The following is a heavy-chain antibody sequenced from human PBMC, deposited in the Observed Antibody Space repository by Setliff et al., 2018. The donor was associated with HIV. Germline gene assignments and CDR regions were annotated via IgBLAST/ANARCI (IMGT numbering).Heavy chain of an antibody. D-gene: IGHD3-10*01. CDR3: ARDGHLYGQPFDY. Sequence: PGGSLRLSCAASGFTFSDVWVNWVRQAPGRGLEWVGRIKNRPAGGTTEYAAPVKGRFTISRDDSKNMAYLQMNSLSAEDAAVYFCARDGHLYGQPFDYWGQGALVTVSS. CDR2: IKNRPAGGTT. CDR1: GFTFSDVW. V-gene: IGHV3-15*01. J-gene: IGHJ4*02.